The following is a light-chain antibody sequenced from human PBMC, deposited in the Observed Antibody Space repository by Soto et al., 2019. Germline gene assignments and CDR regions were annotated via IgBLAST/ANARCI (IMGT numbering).Light chain of an antibody. CDR2: AAS. J-gene: IGKJ1*01. CDR1: QDLNIN. Sequence: EIVMTQSPDTLSVSPGERATLSCRASQDLNINLAWYQQKPGQAPRLLIYAASTRATGVPARFSGSGSGTEFTLTITSLQSEDFAVYYCQQYDNWPPGWTFGQGTKVEIE. V-gene: IGKV3-15*01. CDR3: QQYDNWPPGWT.